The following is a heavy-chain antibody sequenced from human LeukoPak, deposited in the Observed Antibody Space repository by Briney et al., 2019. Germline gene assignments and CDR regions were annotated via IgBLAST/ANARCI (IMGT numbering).Heavy chain of an antibody. CDR1: GFTSSDYT. D-gene: IGHD2-2*01. Sequence: GGSLRLSCAASGFTSSDYTMNWVRQSPGKGLEWVSGISVSDDSTYYADSVKGRFTISRDKSNNVLHLQMNSLRAGDTAVYYCARDRYCVSTNCPYDCWGQGTPVTVSS. V-gene: IGHV3-23*01. CDR3: ARDRYCVSTNCPYDC. J-gene: IGHJ4*02. CDR2: ISVSDDST.